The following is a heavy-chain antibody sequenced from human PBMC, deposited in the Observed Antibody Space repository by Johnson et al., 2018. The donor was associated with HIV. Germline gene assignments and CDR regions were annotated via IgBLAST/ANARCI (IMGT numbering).Heavy chain of an antibody. V-gene: IGHV3-7*04. CDR2: IKQDGSEK. CDR1: GFTFSSYA. CDR3: ARGGPIAVETTGACDI. J-gene: IGHJ3*02. Sequence: VQLVESGGGVVQPGRSLRLSCAASGFTFSSYAMHWVRQAPGKGLEWVANIKQDGSEKYYVDSVKGRFTISRDNAKNSLYLQMNSLRAEDTAVYYCARGGPIAVETTGACDIWGQGTTVTVTS. D-gene: IGHD6-19*01.